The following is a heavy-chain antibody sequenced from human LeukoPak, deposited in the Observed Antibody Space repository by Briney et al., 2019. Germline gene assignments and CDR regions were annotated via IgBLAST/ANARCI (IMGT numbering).Heavy chain of an antibody. CDR3: ASDITMVRGVFFQH. CDR2: ISGSGGST. V-gene: IGHV3-23*01. CDR1: GFTFSSYA. D-gene: IGHD3-10*01. Sequence: PGGSLRLSCAASGFTFSSYAISWVRQAPGKGLEWVSAISGSGGSTYYADSVKGRFTISRDNSKNTLHLQMNSLRAEDTAVYYCASDITMVRGVFFQHWGQGNLVTVSS. J-gene: IGHJ1*01.